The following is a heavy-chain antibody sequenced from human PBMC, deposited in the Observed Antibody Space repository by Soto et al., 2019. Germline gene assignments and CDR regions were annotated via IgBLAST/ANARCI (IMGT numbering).Heavy chain of an antibody. J-gene: IGHJ4*02. CDR3: AKDKWYCSGGSCATYFDY. CDR2: ISYDGSNK. V-gene: IGHV3-30*18. D-gene: IGHD2-15*01. Sequence: VAVISYDGSNKYYADSVKGRFTISRDNSKNTLYLQMNSLRAEDTAVYYCAKDKWYCSGGSCATYFDYWGQGTLVTVSS.